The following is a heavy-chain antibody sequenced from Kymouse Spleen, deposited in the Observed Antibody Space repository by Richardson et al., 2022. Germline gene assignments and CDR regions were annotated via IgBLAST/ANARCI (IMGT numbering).Heavy chain of an antibody. Sequence: QLQLQESGPGLVKPSETLSLTCTVSGGSISSSSYYWGWIRQPPGKGLEWIGSIYYSGSTYYNPSLKSRVTISVDTSKNQFSLKLSSVTAADTAVYYCARGGDILTGYYLNWFDPWGQGTLVTVSS. CDR1: GGSISSSSYY. J-gene: IGHJ5*02. D-gene: IGHD3-9*01. CDR3: ARGGDILTGYYLNWFDP. CDR2: IYYSGST. V-gene: IGHV4-39*01.